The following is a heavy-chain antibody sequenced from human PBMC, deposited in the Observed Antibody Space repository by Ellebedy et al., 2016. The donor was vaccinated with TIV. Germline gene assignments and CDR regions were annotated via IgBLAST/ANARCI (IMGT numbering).Heavy chain of an antibody. D-gene: IGHD2-15*01. J-gene: IGHJ6*02. CDR3: ARGRGSGGSTVYYYYYYGMDV. CDR1: GGSISSGGYY. V-gene: IGHV4-31*03. Sequence: SETLSLXCTVSGGSISSGGYYWSWIRQHPGKGLEWIGYIYYSGSTYYNPSLKSRVTISVDTSKNQFSLKLSSVTAADTAVYYCARGRGSGGSTVYYYYYYGMDVWGQGTTVTVSS. CDR2: IYYSGST.